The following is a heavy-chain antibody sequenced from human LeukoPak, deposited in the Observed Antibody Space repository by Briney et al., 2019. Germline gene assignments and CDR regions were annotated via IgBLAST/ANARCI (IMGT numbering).Heavy chain of an antibody. J-gene: IGHJ4*02. CDR1: GASISGGTYY. Sequence: SETLSLTCRVSGASISGGTYYWGWIRQPPGKGLAWIGSIYYTGSTYDNPSLKSRVTISVDTSKNQFSLKLSSVTAADTAVYYCARRGGSGRAFDYWGQGTLVTVSS. V-gene: IGHV4-39*01. CDR3: ARRGGSGRAFDY. D-gene: IGHD1-26*01. CDR2: IYYTGST.